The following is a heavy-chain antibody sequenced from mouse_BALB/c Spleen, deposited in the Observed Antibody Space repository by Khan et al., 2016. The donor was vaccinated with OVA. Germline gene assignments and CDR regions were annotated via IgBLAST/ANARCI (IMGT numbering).Heavy chain of an antibody. D-gene: IGHD4-1*01. J-gene: IGHJ3*01. Sequence: QVQLQQSGAELARPGASVKLSCKASGYTFTDYYLNWVKQRPGQGFEWIGDIYPGSGNTYYNERFTGEATLTADKSSITAYKQLSSLTSEDSAVYFCASAGTASFAYWGQGTLVTVSA. V-gene: IGHV1-77*01. CDR1: GYTFTDYY. CDR3: ASAGTASFAY. CDR2: IYPGSGNT.